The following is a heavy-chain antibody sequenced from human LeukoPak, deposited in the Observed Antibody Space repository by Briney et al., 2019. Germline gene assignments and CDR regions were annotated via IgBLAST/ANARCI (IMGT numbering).Heavy chain of an antibody. J-gene: IGHJ4*02. CDR3: ARDQYDSSGYFLGNDY. CDR1: GGSFSGYY. V-gene: IGHV4-34*01. D-gene: IGHD3-22*01. CDR2: INHSGST. Sequence: TSETLSLTCAVYGGSFSGYYWSWIRQPPGKGLEWIGEINHSGSTNYNPSLKSRVTISVDTSKNQFSLKLSSVTAADTAVYYCARDQYDSSGYFLGNDYWGQGILVTVSS.